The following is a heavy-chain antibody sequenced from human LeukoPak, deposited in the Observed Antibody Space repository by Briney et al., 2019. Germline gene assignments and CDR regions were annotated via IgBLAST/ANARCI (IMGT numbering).Heavy chain of an antibody. CDR1: GFTFSSYS. CDR3: ARDRGGAVAGTGYYYYYGMDV. D-gene: IGHD6-19*01. Sequence: GGSLRLSCAASGFTFSSYSMNWVRQAPGKGLEWVSYISSSSSTIYYADSVKGRFTISRDNAKNSLYLQMNSLRAEDTAVYYCARDRGGAVAGTGYYYYYGMDVWGQGTTVTVSS. J-gene: IGHJ6*02. CDR2: ISSSSSTI. V-gene: IGHV3-48*04.